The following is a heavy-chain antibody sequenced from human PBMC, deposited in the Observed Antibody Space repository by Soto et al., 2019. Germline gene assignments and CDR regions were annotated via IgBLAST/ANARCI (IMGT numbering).Heavy chain of an antibody. CDR3: ARDPPPPDY. CDR1: GYTFTSYD. CDR2: MNPNSGNT. Sequence: GASVKVSCKASGYTFTSYDIKWVRQATGQGLEWMGWMNPNSGNTDHAQKFQGRVTMTTDTSTSTAYMELRSLRSDDTAVYYCARDPPPPDYWGQGTLVTVSS. J-gene: IGHJ4*02. V-gene: IGHV1-8*01.